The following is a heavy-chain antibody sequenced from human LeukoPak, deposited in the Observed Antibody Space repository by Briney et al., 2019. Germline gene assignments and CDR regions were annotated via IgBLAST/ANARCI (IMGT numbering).Heavy chain of an antibody. Sequence: ASVKVSCKVSGYSVTELSIHWVRQAPGKGLEWMGGFDPEDGETIYAQKFQGRVTMTEDTSTDTAYMEMSSLRSEDTAVYYCATPGPDWGDAFDIWGQGTMVTVSS. V-gene: IGHV1-24*01. D-gene: IGHD3-9*01. CDR1: GYSVTELS. CDR2: FDPEDGET. J-gene: IGHJ3*02. CDR3: ATPGPDWGDAFDI.